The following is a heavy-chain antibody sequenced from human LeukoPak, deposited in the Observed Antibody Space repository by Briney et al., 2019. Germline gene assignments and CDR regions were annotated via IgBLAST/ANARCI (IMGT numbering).Heavy chain of an antibody. J-gene: IGHJ4*02. V-gene: IGHV1-18*01. Sequence: ASVKVSCKASGYTFTSYGISWVRQAPGQGLEWMGWISAYNGNTNYAQKLQGRVTMTTDTSTSKAYMELRSLRSDDTAVYYCARDEWLRDHTRPFDYWGQGTLVTVSS. D-gene: IGHD5-12*01. CDR1: GYTFTSYG. CDR3: ARDEWLRDHTRPFDY. CDR2: ISAYNGNT.